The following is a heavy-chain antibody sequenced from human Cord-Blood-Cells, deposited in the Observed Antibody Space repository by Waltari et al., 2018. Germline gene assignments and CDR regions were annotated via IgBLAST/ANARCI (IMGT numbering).Heavy chain of an antibody. CDR2: INHSGST. V-gene: IGHV4-34*01. D-gene: IGHD1-1*01. J-gene: IGHJ6*03. Sequence: QVQLQQWGAGLLKPSETLSLTCAVYGGSFRGYYWSWISQPPGKGLEWIGEINHSGSTNYNPSLKSRVTISVDTSKNQFSLKLSSVTAADTAVYYCARTATGTMIGYYYYMDVWGKGTTVTVSS. CDR3: ARTATGTMIGYYYYMDV. CDR1: GGSFRGYY.